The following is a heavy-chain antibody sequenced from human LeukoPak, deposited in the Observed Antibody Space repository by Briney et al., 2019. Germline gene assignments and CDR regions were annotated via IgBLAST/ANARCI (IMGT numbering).Heavy chain of an antibody. D-gene: IGHD3-22*01. Sequence: PGGSLRLSCAASGFTFSSYSMNWVRQAPGKGLEWVSYISSSSSTIYYADSVKGRFTISRDNAKHSLYLQMNSLRAEDTAVYYCARAHPRYYYDSSDSFDYWGQGTLVTVSS. V-gene: IGHV3-48*01. CDR1: GFTFSSYS. J-gene: IGHJ4*02. CDR2: ISSSSSTI. CDR3: ARAHPRYYYDSSDSFDY.